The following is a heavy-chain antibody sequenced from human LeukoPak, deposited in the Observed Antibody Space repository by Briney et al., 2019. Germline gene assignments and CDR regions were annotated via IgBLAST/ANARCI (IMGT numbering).Heavy chain of an antibody. V-gene: IGHV3-7*01. J-gene: IGHJ3*02. CDR1: GLTFSNYW. Sequence: GGSLRLSCAASGLTFSNYWMTWVRQAPGKGLEWVATIKQDGSEKYYVDSVKGRFTISRDNAKNSVYLQMNSLRAEDTAVYYCASPEWLPDSIDIWGQGTMVTVSS. D-gene: IGHD3-3*01. CDR2: IKQDGSEK. CDR3: ASPEWLPDSIDI.